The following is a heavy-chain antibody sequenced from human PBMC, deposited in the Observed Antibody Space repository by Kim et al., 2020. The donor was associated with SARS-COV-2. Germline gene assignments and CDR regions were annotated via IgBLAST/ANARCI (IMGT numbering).Heavy chain of an antibody. CDR3: AKGGSDL. CDR2: EGSAT. J-gene: IGHJ5*02. Sequence: EGSATYYVDSVKGRFTVSRDNAKNSLFLQMNSLRAEDTAVYYCAKGGSDLWGQGTLVTVSS. V-gene: IGHV3-7*03.